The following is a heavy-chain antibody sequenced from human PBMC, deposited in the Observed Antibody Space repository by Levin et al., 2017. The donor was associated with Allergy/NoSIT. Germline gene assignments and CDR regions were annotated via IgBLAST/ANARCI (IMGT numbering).Heavy chain of an antibody. CDR2: IIPIFGTA. CDR1: GGTFSSYA. V-gene: IGHV1-69*13. Sequence: GASVKVSCKASGGTFSSYAISWVRQAPGQGLEWMGGIIPIFGTANYAQKFQGRVTITADESTSTAYMELSSLRSEDTAVYYCARTPPRNSSGWWGYFDYWGQGTLVTVSS. CDR3: ARTPPRNSSGWWGYFDY. J-gene: IGHJ4*02. D-gene: IGHD6-19*01.